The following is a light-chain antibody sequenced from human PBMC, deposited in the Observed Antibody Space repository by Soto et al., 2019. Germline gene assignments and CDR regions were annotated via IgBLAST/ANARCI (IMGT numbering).Light chain of an antibody. J-gene: IGKJ1*01. CDR3: QQGYSTPWT. CDR2: AAS. V-gene: IGKV1-39*01. Sequence: DNQMTQAPSSVFASKEDRVTISSVASKSISRYVNWYRFKPGKAAKLLIYAASSLQSGVPARFSGRGSGTDFTLTISSLQPEDFATYYCQQGYSTPWTFGQGTEVDIK. CDR1: KSISRY.